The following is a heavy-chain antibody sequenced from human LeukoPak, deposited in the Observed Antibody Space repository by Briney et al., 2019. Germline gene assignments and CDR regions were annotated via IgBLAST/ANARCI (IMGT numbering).Heavy chain of an antibody. Sequence: PGGSLRLSCAASGFSFDDHAMHWVRQAPGKGLEWVSLINWDGSLIYYRDSVRGRFTISRDNSKNSLFLQMHSLRAEDSAFYYCARDMTAHSSAVSGVPGDYWGQGTLVTVSS. J-gene: IGHJ4*02. V-gene: IGHV3-43D*03. CDR3: ARDMTAHSSAVSGVPGDY. D-gene: IGHD2-21*02. CDR1: GFSFDDHA. CDR2: INWDGSLI.